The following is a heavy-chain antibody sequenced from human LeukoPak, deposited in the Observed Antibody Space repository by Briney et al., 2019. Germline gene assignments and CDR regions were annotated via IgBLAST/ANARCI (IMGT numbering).Heavy chain of an antibody. CDR2: IYSGGST. J-gene: IGHJ6*02. V-gene: IGHV3-53*01. D-gene: IGHD6-19*01. CDR1: GSTVSSNY. Sequence: GGSLRPSCAASGSTVSSNYMSWVRQAPGKGLEWVSVIYSGGSTYYADSVKGRFTISRDNSKNTLYLQMNSLRAEDTAVYYCARDRVAVAGTADYYYYGMDVWGQGTTVTVSS. CDR3: ARDRVAVAGTADYYYYGMDV.